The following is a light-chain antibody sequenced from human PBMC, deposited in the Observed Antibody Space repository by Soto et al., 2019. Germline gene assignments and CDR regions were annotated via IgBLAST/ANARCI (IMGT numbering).Light chain of an antibody. CDR3: VLYMGSGIV. J-gene: IGLJ2*01. CDR2: STN. V-gene: IGLV8-61*01. Sequence: QAVVTQEPSFSVSPGGTVTLTCGLSSGSVSTGYYPSWYQQTPGQAPRTLIYSTNTRSSGVPDRFSGSILGDKAALTITGAQADDESDYYCVLYMGSGIVFGGVTKLTVL. CDR1: SGSVSTGYY.